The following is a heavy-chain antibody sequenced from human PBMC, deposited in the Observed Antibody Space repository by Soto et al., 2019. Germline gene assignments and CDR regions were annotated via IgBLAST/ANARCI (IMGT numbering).Heavy chain of an antibody. D-gene: IGHD2-15*01. CDR3: ARAGYCSGATCIHRNCDY. V-gene: IGHV1-46*01. CDR2: INHNGGST. J-gene: IGHJ4*02. Sequence: QVQLVQSGAEVKRPGASVKVSCKASGYTFTTYYMHWVRQAPGQGLEWLGIINHNGGSTTYAQKFQGRVTMTRDTSTSSVYLELSTLRSEDTGEYYCARAGYCSGATCIHRNCDYWGQGTLVNV. CDR1: GYTFTTYY.